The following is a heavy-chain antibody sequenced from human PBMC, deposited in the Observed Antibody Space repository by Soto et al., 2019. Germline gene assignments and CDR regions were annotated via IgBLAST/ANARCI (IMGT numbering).Heavy chain of an antibody. V-gene: IGHV3-64*01. Sequence: VQLVESGGGLVQPGGSLRLSCAASGFTFSSYAMHWVRQAPGKGLEYVSVISGNGDSTYYANSVKGRFTISRDNSENTLYLQMGSLRAEDMAVYYCARRGYGLYFDYWGQGTLVTVSS. CDR2: ISGNGDST. CDR3: ARRGYGLYFDY. CDR1: GFTFSSYA. J-gene: IGHJ4*02. D-gene: IGHD3-10*01.